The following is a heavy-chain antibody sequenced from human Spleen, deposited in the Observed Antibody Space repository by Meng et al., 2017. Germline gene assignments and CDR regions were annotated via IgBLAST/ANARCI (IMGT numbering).Heavy chain of an antibody. V-gene: IGHV3-23*01. J-gene: IGHJ4*02. D-gene: IGHD3-22*01. CDR2: ISAGGGST. Sequence: GESLKISCAASGFTFSTYAMTWVRQAPGKGLEWVSGISAGGGSTYYTDSVKGRFTISRHYSKNSLYLQMNSLRAEDTAVYYCARRNYYDSSGYYHPPRFDYWGQGTLVTVSS. CDR3: ARRNYYDSSGYYHPPRFDY. CDR1: GFTFSTYA.